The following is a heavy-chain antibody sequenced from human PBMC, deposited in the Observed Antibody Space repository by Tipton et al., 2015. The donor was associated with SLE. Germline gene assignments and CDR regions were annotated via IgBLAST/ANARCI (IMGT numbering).Heavy chain of an antibody. D-gene: IGHD6-19*01. Sequence: LRLSCAVSGFSISSAYYWGWIRQPPGKGLEWIGYISYSGSTSYYPSLKSRVTISLHTSKNQFSLRLSSVTAADTAVYFCAGDRLDLDETENTFELWGQGTMVTVSS. CDR1: GFSISSAYY. CDR3: AGDRLDLDETENTFEL. J-gene: IGHJ3*01. CDR2: ISYSGST. V-gene: IGHV4-38-2*02.